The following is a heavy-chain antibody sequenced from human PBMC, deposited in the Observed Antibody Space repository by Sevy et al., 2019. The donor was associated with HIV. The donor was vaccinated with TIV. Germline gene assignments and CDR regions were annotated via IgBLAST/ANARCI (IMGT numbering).Heavy chain of an antibody. V-gene: IGHV3-7*01. J-gene: IGHJ6*02. CDR3: ARSGGSYDYGIDV. CDR2: IKQDGSEK. CDR1: EFTFSSYW. Sequence: GGSLRLSCAASEFTFSSYWMSWVRQAPGKGLEWVANIKQDGSEKYYVDSVKGRFTISRDNAKNSLYLQMNSLRAEDTAVYYCARSGGSYDYGIDVWGQRTTVTVSS. D-gene: IGHD1-26*01.